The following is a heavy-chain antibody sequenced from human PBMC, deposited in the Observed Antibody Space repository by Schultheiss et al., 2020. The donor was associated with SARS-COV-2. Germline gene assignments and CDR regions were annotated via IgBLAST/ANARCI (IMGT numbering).Heavy chain of an antibody. D-gene: IGHD3-3*01. V-gene: IGHV4-59*01. CDR2: IYYSGST. Sequence: SETLSLTCTVSGGSISSYYWSWIRQPPGKGLEWIGYIYYSGSTNYNPSLKSRVTISVDTSKNQFSLKLSSVTAADTAVYYCARDGGYEFWSGYRNRYYYGMDVWGQGTTVTVSS. CDR3: ARDGGYEFWSGYRNRYYYGMDV. CDR1: GGSISSYY. J-gene: IGHJ6*02.